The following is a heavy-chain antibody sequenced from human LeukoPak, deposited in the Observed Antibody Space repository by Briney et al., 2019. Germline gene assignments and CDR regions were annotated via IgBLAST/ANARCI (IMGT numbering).Heavy chain of an antibody. Sequence: ASVKVSCKASGGTFSSYSISWVRQAPGQGLEWMGGIIPIFGTANYAQKFQGRVTITADESTSTAYMELSSLRSEDTAVYYCARTSSTSYKINYYYYMDVWGKGTTVTVSS. V-gene: IGHV1-69*13. J-gene: IGHJ6*03. CDR3: ARTSSTSYKINYYYYMDV. CDR2: IIPIFGTA. CDR1: GGTFSSYS. D-gene: IGHD2-2*01.